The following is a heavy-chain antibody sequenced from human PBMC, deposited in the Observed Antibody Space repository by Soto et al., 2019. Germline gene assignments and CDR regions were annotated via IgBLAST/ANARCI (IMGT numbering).Heavy chain of an antibody. D-gene: IGHD2-2*01. CDR2: IVVGSGNT. V-gene: IGHV1-58*01. J-gene: IGHJ6*02. Sequence: DTGTISPSPAAPWERQARGQRLEWIGWIVVGSGNTNYAQKFQERVTITRDMSTSPAYMELSSLRSEDTALYACAADRDGDSVVVPAARALFFYGMDISGQYTTFT. CDR1: GTISPSPA. CDR3: AADRDGDSVVVPAARALFFYGMDI.